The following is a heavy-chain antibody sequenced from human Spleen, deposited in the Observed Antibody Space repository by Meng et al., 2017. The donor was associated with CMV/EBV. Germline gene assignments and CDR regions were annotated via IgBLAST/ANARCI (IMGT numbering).Heavy chain of an antibody. CDR2: IIPMGETA. Sequence: SVKVSCKTSGYTFTDYYLHWVRQAPGQGLEWMGTIIPMGETAIYTQKFRGRVTITADESPTTAHMEISGLTSEDTAVYYCATDGPGGGSYCLYWGQGTLVTVSS. CDR3: ATDGPGGGSYCLY. J-gene: IGHJ4*02. V-gene: IGHV1-69*11. D-gene: IGHD3-10*01. CDR1: GYTFTDYY.